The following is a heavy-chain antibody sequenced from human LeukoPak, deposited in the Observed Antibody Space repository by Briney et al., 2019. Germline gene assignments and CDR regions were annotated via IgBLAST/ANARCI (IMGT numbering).Heavy chain of an antibody. CDR2: INSGGSGT. V-gene: IGHV3-74*01. D-gene: IGHD2-21*02. Sequence: GGSLRLSCAASGFAFSSNWMHWVRQTPGKGLVWVSRINSGGSGTSYAASVKGRFTISRDNVKNTLYLQMDSLRAEDTAVYYCATSLGPLTECWGQGTLVTVSS. CDR1: GFAFSSNW. CDR3: ATSLGPLTEC. J-gene: IGHJ4*02.